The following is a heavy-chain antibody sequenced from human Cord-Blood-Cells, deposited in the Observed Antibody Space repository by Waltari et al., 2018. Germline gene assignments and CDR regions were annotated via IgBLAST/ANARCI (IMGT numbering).Heavy chain of an antibody. CDR1: GGSFSGYY. V-gene: IGHV4-34*01. CDR3: ARHWSYYVSSGYSGFDY. D-gene: IGHD3-22*01. J-gene: IGHJ4*02. Sequence: QVQLQQWGAGLLKPSETLSLTCAVYGGSFSGYYWIWIRQPPGKGLEWIGEVNHSGSTNYNPSLKSRCTLSGDTSKNQFSLKLSSVTAVCMAVYYCARHWSYYVSSGYSGFDYWGQGTLVTVSS. CDR2: VNHSGST.